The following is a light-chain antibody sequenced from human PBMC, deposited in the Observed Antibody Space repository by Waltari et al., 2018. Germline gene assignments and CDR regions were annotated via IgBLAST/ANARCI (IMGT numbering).Light chain of an antibody. Sequence: DIQMTPSPSSLSASVGDRVTITCRPSQSISGNVNWYQQKPGKAPKVLIYATSSLQSGVPSTFSGSGSGTDFTLTISRLQPEHFATYYCQQSYRTPPRTFGGGTKVEIK. CDR1: QSISGN. J-gene: IGKJ4*02. CDR3: QQSYRTPPRT. V-gene: IGKV1-39*01. CDR2: ATS.